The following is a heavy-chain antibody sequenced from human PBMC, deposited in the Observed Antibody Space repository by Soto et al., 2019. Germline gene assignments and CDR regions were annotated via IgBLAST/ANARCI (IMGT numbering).Heavy chain of an antibody. D-gene: IGHD3-10*01. V-gene: IGHV3-11*01. CDR3: ARLARLASAYYYMDV. Sequence: GGSLRLSCAASGFTFSDYYMSWIRQAPGKGLEWVSYISSSGSTIYYADSVKGRFTISRDNAKNSLYLQMNSLRAEDTAVYYCARLARLASAYYYMDVWGKGTTVTVSS. J-gene: IGHJ6*03. CDR1: GFTFSDYY. CDR2: ISSSGSTI.